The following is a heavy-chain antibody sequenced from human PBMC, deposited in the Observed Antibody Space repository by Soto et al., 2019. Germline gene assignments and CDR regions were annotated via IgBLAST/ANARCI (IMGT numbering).Heavy chain of an antibody. CDR3: ARVAYGDYAFYY. CDR1: GFTFSSYS. D-gene: IGHD4-17*01. V-gene: IGHV3-48*01. J-gene: IGHJ4*02. Sequence: PGGSLRLSCAASGFTFSSYSMNWVRQAPGKGLEWLSYISSASVTTHYADSVKGRFTISRDNAKNSLYLQMNILRVEDTAVYYCARVAYGDYAFYYWGQGTPVTVSS. CDR2: ISSASVTT.